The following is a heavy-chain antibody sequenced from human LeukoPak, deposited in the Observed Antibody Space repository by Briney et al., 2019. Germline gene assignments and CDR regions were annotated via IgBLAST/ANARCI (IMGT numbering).Heavy chain of an antibody. CDR2: INPNSGGT. V-gene: IGHV1-2*02. J-gene: IGHJ4*02. Sequence: ASVKVSCKASGYTFTGYYMHWVRQAPGQGLEWMGWINPNSGGTNYAQKFQGRVTMTRDTSISTAYMELSRLRSDDTAVYYCARPRSFWSGYSPFGYWGQGTLVTVSS. D-gene: IGHD3-3*01. CDR3: ARPRSFWSGYSPFGY. CDR1: GYTFTGYY.